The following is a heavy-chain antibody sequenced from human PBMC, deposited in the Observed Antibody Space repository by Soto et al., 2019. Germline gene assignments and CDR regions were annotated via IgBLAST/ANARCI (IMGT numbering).Heavy chain of an antibody. J-gene: IGHJ4*02. Sequence: GGSLRLSCAASGFTFSSYAMSWVRQAPGKGLEWVSAISGSGGSTYYADSVKGRFTISRDNSKNTLYLQMNSLRAEDTAVYYCAKDSYSGVYAIGAFDYWGQGTLVTVSS. V-gene: IGHV3-23*01. CDR1: GFTFSSYA. CDR3: AKDSYSGVYAIGAFDY. D-gene: IGHD2-8*01. CDR2: ISGSGGST.